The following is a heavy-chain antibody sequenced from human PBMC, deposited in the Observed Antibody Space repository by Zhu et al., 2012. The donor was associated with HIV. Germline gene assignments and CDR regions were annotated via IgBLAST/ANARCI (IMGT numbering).Heavy chain of an antibody. J-gene: IGHJ4*02. CDR2: ISGSGGST. Sequence: EVQLLESGGGLVQPGGSLRLSCAASGFTFSSYAMSWVRQAPGKGLEWVSAISGSGGSTYYADSVKGRFTISRDNSKNTLYLQMNSLRAEDTAVYYCAKDLGGSIAVAGLNFDYWGQGTLVTVSS. CDR3: AKDLGGSIAVAGLNFDY. CDR1: GFTFSSYA. D-gene: IGHD6-19*01. V-gene: IGHV3-23*01.